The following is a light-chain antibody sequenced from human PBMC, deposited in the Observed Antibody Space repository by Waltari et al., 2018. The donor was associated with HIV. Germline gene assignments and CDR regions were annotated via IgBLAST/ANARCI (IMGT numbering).Light chain of an antibody. CDR1: GSNIGRIT. V-gene: IGLV1-44*01. J-gene: IGLJ2*01. Sequence: QSVLTQPPSASGTPGQRVTIYCSGSGSNIGRITVNWYKPLPGPDPTLLIYSNNHRPSRVPDRFSGSKSGTSASLAISGLQSDDETTYYCATWDGSLNGPVFGGGTKLTVL. CDR2: SNN. CDR3: ATWDGSLNGPV.